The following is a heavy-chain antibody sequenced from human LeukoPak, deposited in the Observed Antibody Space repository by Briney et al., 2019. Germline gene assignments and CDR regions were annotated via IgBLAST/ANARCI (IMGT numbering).Heavy chain of an antibody. CDR3: LRVGYSYGYGDWNHFDY. J-gene: IGHJ4*02. Sequence: GGSLRLSCAASGFTVSWNYMSWVRQPPGKGLEWVEIIYSGGSTYYADSVKRRFTISIDTPKKTFYLQLTSLRDEHTAVYFCLRVGYSYGYGDWNHFDYWGQGTLVTVSS. CDR2: IYSGGST. D-gene: IGHD5-18*01. V-gene: IGHV3-66*01. CDR1: GFTVSWNY.